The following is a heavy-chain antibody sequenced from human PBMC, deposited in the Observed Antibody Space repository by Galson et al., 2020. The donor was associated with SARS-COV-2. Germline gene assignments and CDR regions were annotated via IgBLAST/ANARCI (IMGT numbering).Heavy chain of an antibody. D-gene: IGHD3-10*01. J-gene: IGHJ4*02. CDR2: MNPNSGNT. CDR1: GYTFTSYD. V-gene: IGHV1-8*01. Sequence: ASVKVSCKASGYTFTSYDINWVRQATGQGLEWMGWMNPNSGNTGYAQKFQGRVTMTRNTSISTAYMELSSLRSEDTAVYYCARGHWDYYGSGSYPDYWGQGTLVTVSS. CDR3: ARGHWDYYGSGSYPDY.